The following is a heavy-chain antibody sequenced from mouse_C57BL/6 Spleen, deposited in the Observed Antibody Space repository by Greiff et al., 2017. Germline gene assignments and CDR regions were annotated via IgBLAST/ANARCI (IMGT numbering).Heavy chain of an antibody. J-gene: IGHJ2*01. D-gene: IGHD1-1*01. CDR1: GFTFSSYA. Sequence: EVQGVESGGGLVKPGGSLKLSCAASGFTFSSYAMSWVRQTPEKRLEWVATISDGGSYTYYPDNVKGRFTISRDNAKNNLYLQMSHLKSEDTAMYYCARDGYYGSSYAYWGQGTTLTVAS. CDR2: ISDGGSYT. V-gene: IGHV5-4*01. CDR3: ARDGYYGSSYAY.